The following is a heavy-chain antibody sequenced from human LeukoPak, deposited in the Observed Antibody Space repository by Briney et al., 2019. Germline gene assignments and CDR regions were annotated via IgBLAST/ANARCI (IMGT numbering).Heavy chain of an antibody. V-gene: IGHV5-51*01. CDR1: GYSFTSYW. Sequence: LGESLKISCKGSGYSFTSYWIGWVRQMPGKGLGWMGIIYPGDSDTRYSPSFQGQVTISADKSISTAYLQWSSLKASDTAMYYCARQARITMVRGVPYYYMDVWGKGTTVTVSS. CDR3: ARQARITMVRGVPYYYMDV. J-gene: IGHJ6*03. D-gene: IGHD3-10*01. CDR2: IYPGDSDT.